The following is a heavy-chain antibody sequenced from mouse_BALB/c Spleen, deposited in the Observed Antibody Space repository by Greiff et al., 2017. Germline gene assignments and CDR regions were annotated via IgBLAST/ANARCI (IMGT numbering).Heavy chain of an antibody. V-gene: IGHV1-7*01. Sequence: QVQLKESGAELAKPGASVKMSCKASGYTFTSYWMHWVKQRPGQGLEWIGYINPSTGYTEYNQKFKDKATLTADKSSSTAYMQLSSLTSEDSAVYYCARGGGTAWFAYWGQGTLVTVSA. CDR3: ARGGGTAWFAY. D-gene: IGHD3-3*01. CDR1: GYTFTSYW. J-gene: IGHJ3*01. CDR2: INPSTGYT.